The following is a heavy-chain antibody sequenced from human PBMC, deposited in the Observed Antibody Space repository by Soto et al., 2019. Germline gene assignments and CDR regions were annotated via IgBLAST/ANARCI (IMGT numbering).Heavy chain of an antibody. D-gene: IGHD1-7*01. J-gene: IGHJ3*02. CDR2: IYYSGST. V-gene: IGHV4-59*01. Sequence: QVQLQESGPGLVKPSETLSLTCTVSGGSISSYYWSWIRQPPGTGLEWIGYIYYSGSTNYNPSLKRRVTISVETSKHQFPLKLRSVTAADTAVYYCARGLREYWDYGKGAFDIWGQVTMVTVSS. CDR1: GGSISSYY. CDR3: ARGLREYWDYGKGAFDI.